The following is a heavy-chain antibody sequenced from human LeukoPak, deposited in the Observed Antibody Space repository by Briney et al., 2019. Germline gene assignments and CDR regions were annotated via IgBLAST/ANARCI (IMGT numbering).Heavy chain of an antibody. CDR1: GFTLSSYW. J-gene: IGHJ6*03. CDR3: AREWFGEFSLGVAYMDV. CDR2: INSDGSET. Sequence: PGGSLRLSCAASGFTLSSYWMHWVRQVPGKGLVWVSRINSDGSETNHADSVKGRFTISRDNAKNTLYLQMNSLRAEDTAVYYCAREWFGEFSLGVAYMDVWGKGTTVTVSS. D-gene: IGHD3-10*01. V-gene: IGHV3-74*01.